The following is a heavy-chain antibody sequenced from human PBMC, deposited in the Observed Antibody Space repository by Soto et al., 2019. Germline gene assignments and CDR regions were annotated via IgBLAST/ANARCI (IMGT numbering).Heavy chain of an antibody. CDR3: ARHELIAAAGYYFDY. V-gene: IGHV4-39*01. J-gene: IGHJ4*02. D-gene: IGHD6-13*01. Sequence: SETLSLTCSVSGGSISSTTYYWGWIRQPPGKGLEWIGTIYYSGSTYYNPSLKSRVTISVDTSKNQFSLKLSSVTAADTAVYYCARHELIAAAGYYFDYWGQGTLVTVSS. CDR1: GGSISSTTYY. CDR2: IYYSGST.